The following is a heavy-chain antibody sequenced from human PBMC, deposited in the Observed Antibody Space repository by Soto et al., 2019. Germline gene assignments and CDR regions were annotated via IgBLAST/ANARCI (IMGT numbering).Heavy chain of an antibody. CDR1: GFIFSSYE. V-gene: IGHV3-48*03. CDR3: ARDGGVEWELQPFDC. Sequence: GGSLRLSCAASGFIFSSYEMNWVRQAPGKGLEWVSYISSSGSTIYYADSVKGRFTISRDNAKNSLYLQMNSLRAEDTAVYYCARDGGVEWELQPFDCWGQGTLVTVSS. CDR2: ISSSGSTI. J-gene: IGHJ4*02. D-gene: IGHD1-26*01.